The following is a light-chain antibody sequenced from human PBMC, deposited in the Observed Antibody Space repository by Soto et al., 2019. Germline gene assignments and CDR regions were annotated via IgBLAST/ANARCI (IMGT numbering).Light chain of an antibody. CDR2: GAS. CDR1: QSVSSSY. Sequence: EIVLTQSPGTLSLSPGERATLSCRASQSVSSSYLAWYQQKPGQAPRLLLYGASSRATGIPDRFSGSGAGTDFSLTISRLEPEDFAVNYCQQYDSSPPITFGEGTRLAIK. CDR3: QQYDSSPPIT. V-gene: IGKV3-20*01. J-gene: IGKJ5*01.